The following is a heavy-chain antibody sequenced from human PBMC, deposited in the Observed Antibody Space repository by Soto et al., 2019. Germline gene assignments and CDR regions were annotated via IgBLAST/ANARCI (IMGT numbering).Heavy chain of an antibody. J-gene: IGHJ5*02. CDR1: GGSISSYY. Sequence: SETLSLTCTVSGGSISSYYWSWIRQPPGKGLEWIGYIYYSGSTNYNPSLKSRVTISVDTSKNQFSLKLSSVTAADTAVYYCGRAGITFGGVIPAPWGQGTLVTVS. D-gene: IGHD3-16*02. V-gene: IGHV4-59*01. CDR3: GRAGITFGGVIPAP. CDR2: IYYSGST.